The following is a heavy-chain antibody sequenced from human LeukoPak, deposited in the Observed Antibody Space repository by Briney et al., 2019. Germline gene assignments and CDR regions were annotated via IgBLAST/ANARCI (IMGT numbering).Heavy chain of an antibody. CDR1: GFTFNTYS. CDR2: ISSSSSYI. CDR3: ARDAFNYYDSSYAFDI. V-gene: IGHV3-21*01. D-gene: IGHD3-22*01. J-gene: IGHJ3*02. Sequence: GGSLRLSCAASGFTFNTYSMNWVRQAPGKGLEWVASISSSSSYIYYADSVKGRFTISRDNAKNSLYLQMNSLRAEDTAVYFCARDAFNYYDSSYAFDIWGQGTMVTVSS.